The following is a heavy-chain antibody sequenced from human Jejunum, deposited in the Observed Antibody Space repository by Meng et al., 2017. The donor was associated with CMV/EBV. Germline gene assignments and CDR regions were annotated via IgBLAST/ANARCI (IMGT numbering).Heavy chain of an antibody. CDR2: IKQDGSEK. CDR1: TFSRYW. CDR3: TRNLGAAFWSGYAFDF. J-gene: IGHJ4*02. V-gene: IGHV3-7*01. D-gene: IGHD3-3*01. Sequence: TFSRYWMNWVRQAPGKGLEWVANIKQDGSEKYYVDSVKGRFTISRDNAKNSLYLQMNSLRAEDTAVYYCTRNLGAAFWSGYAFDFWGQGTLVTVSS.